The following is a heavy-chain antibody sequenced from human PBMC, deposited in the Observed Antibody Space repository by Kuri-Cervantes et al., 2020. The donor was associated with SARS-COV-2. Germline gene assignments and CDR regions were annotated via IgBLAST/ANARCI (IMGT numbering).Heavy chain of an antibody. D-gene: IGHD3-16*02. Sequence: GGSLRLSCAASGFTFSSYAMSWVRQAPGKGLEWVSAISGSGGSTYYADSVKGRFTISRDNSKNTLYLQMNSLRAEDTAVYYCAKYSYDYVWGSYHIYFGYWGQGTLVTVSS. CDR2: ISGSGGST. CDR3: AKYSYDYVWGSYHIYFGY. CDR1: GFTFSSYA. V-gene: IGHV3-23*01. J-gene: IGHJ4*02.